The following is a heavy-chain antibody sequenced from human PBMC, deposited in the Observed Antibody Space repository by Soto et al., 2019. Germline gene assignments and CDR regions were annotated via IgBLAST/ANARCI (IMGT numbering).Heavy chain of an antibody. Sequence: GESLKISCKGSGYSFTSFWIGWVRQMPGKGLEWMGIIYPPDSDTRYSPSFQGQVTISADNTISTAYLQWSSLKASDTAMYFCARLSGSDDFDIWGQGPLGTVSS. CDR2: IYPPDSDT. CDR3: ARLSGSDDFDI. D-gene: IGHD3-10*01. CDR1: GYSFTSFW. J-gene: IGHJ3*02. V-gene: IGHV5-51*01.